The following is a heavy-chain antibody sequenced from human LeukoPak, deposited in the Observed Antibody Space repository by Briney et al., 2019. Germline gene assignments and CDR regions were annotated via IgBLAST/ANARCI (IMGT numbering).Heavy chain of an antibody. CDR3: ARDNSVEDTAWWFDP. Sequence: EASVKVSCKASGYTFTSYGISWVRQAPGQGLEWMGWISAYNGNTNYAQKLQGRVTMTTDTSTSTAYMELRSLRSDDTAVYYCARDNSVEDTAWWFDPWGQGTLVTVSS. V-gene: IGHV1-18*01. D-gene: IGHD4-23*01. CDR2: ISAYNGNT. CDR1: GYTFTSYG. J-gene: IGHJ5*02.